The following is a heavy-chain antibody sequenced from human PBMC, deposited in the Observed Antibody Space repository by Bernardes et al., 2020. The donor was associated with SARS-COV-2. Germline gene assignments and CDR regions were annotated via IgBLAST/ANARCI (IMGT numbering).Heavy chain of an antibody. V-gene: IGHV4-59*01. CDR2: IYYNGRS. CDR3: ASDGAVLPSGGLYLDP. Sequence: SETLSLTCTVSGGSIHNYYWSWIRQPPGKGLEWIGYIYYNGRSSYNPSLKSRVTISVDTSKNQFSLKMTSVSAADTAVYYCASDGAVLPSGGLYLDPWGQGTLVTVSS. J-gene: IGHJ5*02. CDR1: GGSIHNYY. D-gene: IGHD3-16*01.